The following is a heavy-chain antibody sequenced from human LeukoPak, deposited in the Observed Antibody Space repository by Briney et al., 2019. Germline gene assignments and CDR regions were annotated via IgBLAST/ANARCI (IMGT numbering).Heavy chain of an antibody. CDR1: GYTFRIYS. V-gene: IGHV1-18*04. Sequence: ASVKVSCKTSGYTFRIYSIGWVRQAPGQGLEWMGWISPYNGYTKYAQRVQGRLTLSTDTSTSIAYMELRSLTSDDTAVYYCARRGRHCSCSSCYHDAFYMWRQGTMVPVSS. J-gene: IGHJ3*02. CDR3: ARRGRHCSCSSCYHDAFYM. D-gene: IGHD2-15*01. CDR2: ISPYNGYT.